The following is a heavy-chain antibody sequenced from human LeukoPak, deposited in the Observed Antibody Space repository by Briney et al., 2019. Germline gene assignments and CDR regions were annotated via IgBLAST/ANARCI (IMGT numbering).Heavy chain of an antibody. CDR1: GGSIIDTNYF. J-gene: IGHJ4*02. CDR3: ARRKVAAEMDY. D-gene: IGHD6-13*01. Sequence: PSETLSLTCTVSGGSIIDTNYFWGWIRRPPGKGLEWIGSIYYRGNTYYSPSLKSRVTLFVDTSKNHFSLKLSSVTAADTAIYYCARRKVAAEMDYWGQGTLVTVSS. CDR2: IYYRGNT. V-gene: IGHV4-39*02.